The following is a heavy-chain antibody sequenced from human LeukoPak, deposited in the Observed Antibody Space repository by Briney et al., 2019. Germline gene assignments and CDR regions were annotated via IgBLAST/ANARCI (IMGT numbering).Heavy chain of an antibody. D-gene: IGHD3-10*01. J-gene: IGHJ4*02. Sequence: SETLSLTCAVYGGSFSGYYWSWIRQPPGKGLEWIGEINHSGSTNYNPSLKSRVTISVDTSKNQFSLKLSSVTAADTAVYYCARHRYYGSGSYWVRDYYFDYWGQGTLVTVSS. CDR1: GGSFSGYY. CDR3: ARHRYYGSGSYWVRDYYFDY. V-gene: IGHV4-34*01. CDR2: INHSGST.